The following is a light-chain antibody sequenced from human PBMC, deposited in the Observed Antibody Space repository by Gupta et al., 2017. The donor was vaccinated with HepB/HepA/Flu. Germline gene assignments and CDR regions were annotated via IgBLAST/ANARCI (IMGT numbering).Light chain of an antibody. CDR1: NIGSKS. CDR3: QVWDSSSDLYVV. CDR2: YDS. Sequence: SYVLTQPPSVSVAPGKTARITCGGNNIGSKSVHWYQQKPGQAPVLVIYYDSDRPSGIPERFSGSNSGNTATLTISRVEAGDEADYDGQVWDSSSDLYVVFGGGTKLTVL. V-gene: IGLV3-21*04. J-gene: IGLJ2*01.